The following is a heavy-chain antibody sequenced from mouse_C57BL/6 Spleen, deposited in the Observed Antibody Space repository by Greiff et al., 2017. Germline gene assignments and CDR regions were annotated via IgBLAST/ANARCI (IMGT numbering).Heavy chain of an antibody. Sequence: VQLQQSGPELVKPGASVKISCKASGYSFTGYYMNWVKQSPEKSLEWIGEINPSTGGTTYNQKFKAKATLTVDKSSSTAYMQLKSLTSEDSAVYYCAYNWGEGYWGQGTTLTVSS. CDR2: INPSTGGT. J-gene: IGHJ2*01. V-gene: IGHV1-42*01. CDR1: GYSFTGYY. CDR3: AYNWGEGY. D-gene: IGHD4-1*01.